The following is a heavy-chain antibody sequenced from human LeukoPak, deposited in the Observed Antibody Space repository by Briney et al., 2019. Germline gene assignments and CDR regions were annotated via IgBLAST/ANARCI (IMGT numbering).Heavy chain of an antibody. CDR2: INSDASVT. V-gene: IGHV3-74*01. Sequence: GGSLRLSCAASGFTFSPYGMHWVRQTPGEGLVWVSRINSDASVTTYADSVKGRFTISRDNAKNTLYLQMNSLRAEDTAVYYCARVTAVAGTSVGVDAWGQGILVTVSS. CDR1: GFTFSPYG. D-gene: IGHD6-19*01. CDR3: ARVTAVAGTSVGVDA. J-gene: IGHJ4*02.